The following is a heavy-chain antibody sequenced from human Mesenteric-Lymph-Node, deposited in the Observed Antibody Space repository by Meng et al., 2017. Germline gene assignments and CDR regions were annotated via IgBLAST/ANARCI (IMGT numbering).Heavy chain of an antibody. CDR2: IWYDGSNK. D-gene: IGHD5-18*01. Sequence: GESLMISCAASGFTFSSYGMHWVRQAPGKGLEWVAVIWYDGSNKYYADSVKGRFTISRDNSKNTLYLQMNSLRAEDTAVYYCARDLTYSYGYGPDYWGQGTLVTVSS. V-gene: IGHV3-33*01. CDR1: GFTFSSYG. CDR3: ARDLTYSYGYGPDY. J-gene: IGHJ4*02.